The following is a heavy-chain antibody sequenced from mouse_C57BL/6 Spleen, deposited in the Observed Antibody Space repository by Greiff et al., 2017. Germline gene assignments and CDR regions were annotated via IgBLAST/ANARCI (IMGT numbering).Heavy chain of an antibody. Sequence: VQLQQSGPELVKPGASVKLSCKASGYTFTSYDINWVKQRPGQGLEWIGWIYPRDGSTTYNEKFKGKATLTVDTSSSTAYMELHSLTSEDSAVYFCARVDYGRMDYWGQGTSVTGSS. V-gene: IGHV1-85*01. J-gene: IGHJ4*01. CDR3: ARVDYGRMDY. D-gene: IGHD1-1*01. CDR2: IYPRDGST. CDR1: GYTFTSYD.